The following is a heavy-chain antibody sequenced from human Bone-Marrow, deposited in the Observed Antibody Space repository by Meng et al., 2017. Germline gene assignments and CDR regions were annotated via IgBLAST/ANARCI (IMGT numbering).Heavy chain of an antibody. CDR3: ARDVGCGGDCYGGY. D-gene: IGHD2-21*02. Sequence: GSLRPSCTVSGYSISSGYYWGWIRQPPGKGLEWIGSIYHSGSTYYNPSLKSRVTISVDTSKNQFSLKLSSVTAADTAVYYCARDVGCGGDCYGGYWGQGTLVTVSS. V-gene: IGHV4-38-2*02. CDR1: GYSISSGYY. CDR2: IYHSGST. J-gene: IGHJ4*02.